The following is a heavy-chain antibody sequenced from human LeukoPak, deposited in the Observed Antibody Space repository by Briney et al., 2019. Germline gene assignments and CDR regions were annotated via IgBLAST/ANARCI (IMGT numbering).Heavy chain of an antibody. CDR2: IRYDGSNK. J-gene: IGHJ4*02. D-gene: IGHD3-3*01. CDR3: AKDRYDFWSGLDY. CDR1: GFTFSSYS. V-gene: IGHV3-30*02. Sequence: PGGSLRLSCAASGFTFSSYSMNWVRQAPGKGLEWVAFIRYDGSNKYYADSVKGRFTISRDNSKNTLYLQMNSLRAEDTAVYYCAKDRYDFWSGLDYWGQGTLVTVSS.